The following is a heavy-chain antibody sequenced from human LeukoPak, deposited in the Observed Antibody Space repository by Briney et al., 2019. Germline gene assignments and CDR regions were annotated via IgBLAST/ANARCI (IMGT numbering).Heavy chain of an antibody. Sequence: SETLSLTCTVSGGSISSGDYYWSWIRQPAGKGLEWIGRIYTSGSTNYNPSLKSRVTISVDTSKNQFSLKLSSVTAADTAVYYCARGAYSSSSGWFDPWGQGTLVTVSS. V-gene: IGHV4-61*02. CDR2: IYTSGST. D-gene: IGHD6-6*01. CDR3: ARGAYSSSSGWFDP. CDR1: GGSISSGDYY. J-gene: IGHJ5*02.